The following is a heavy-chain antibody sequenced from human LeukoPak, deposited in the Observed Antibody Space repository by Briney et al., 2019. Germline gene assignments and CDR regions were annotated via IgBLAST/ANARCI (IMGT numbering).Heavy chain of an antibody. D-gene: IGHD3-16*01. V-gene: IGHV3-21*01. Sequence: GGSLRLSCSASGFSFSDYDMNWVRQAPGKGLEWVSAISGRSSPIYYGESVKGRFTISRDNAKNSLYLQMDSLGVEDTAVYYCGRAFPPLRTSSAGDLWGQGTLVIVSS. CDR3: GRAFPPLRTSSAGDL. CDR1: GFSFSDYD. CDR2: ISGRSSPI. J-gene: IGHJ1*01.